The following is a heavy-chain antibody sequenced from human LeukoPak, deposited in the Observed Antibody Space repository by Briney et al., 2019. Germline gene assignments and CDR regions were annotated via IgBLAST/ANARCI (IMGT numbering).Heavy chain of an antibody. CDR2: ISNSGDGT. CDR3: AVNWNLDY. D-gene: IGHD1-1*01. CDR1: RFSFNIYA. Sequence: GSLRLSCAASRFSFNIYAMSWVRQAPGKGLEWVSAISNSGDGTYYAASVKGRFTISRDNSRNTLYLQMNSLRAEDTALYYCAVNWNLDYWGQETLVTVSS. V-gene: IGHV3-23*01. J-gene: IGHJ4*02.